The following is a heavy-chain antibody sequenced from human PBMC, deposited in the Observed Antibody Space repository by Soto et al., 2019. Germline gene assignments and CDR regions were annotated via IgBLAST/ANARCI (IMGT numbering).Heavy chain of an antibody. Sequence: QVQLVESGGGVVEPGRSQRLSSAASGFTFSIYGMHWVRKAPGKGLERVTVISYDGSNKYYADSVKGRFTISRDNSKNTLYLQMNSLRAEDTAVYYCAKDTLWFGELFESFDYWGQGTLVTVSS. J-gene: IGHJ4*02. D-gene: IGHD3-10*01. CDR2: ISYDGSNK. V-gene: IGHV3-30*18. CDR1: GFTFSIYG. CDR3: AKDTLWFGELFESFDY.